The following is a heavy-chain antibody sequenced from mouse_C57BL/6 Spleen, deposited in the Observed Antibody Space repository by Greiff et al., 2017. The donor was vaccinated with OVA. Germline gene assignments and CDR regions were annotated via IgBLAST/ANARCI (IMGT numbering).Heavy chain of an antibody. Sequence: VQLQQSGPGLVKPSQSLSLTCSVTGYSITSGYYWNWIRQFPGNKLEWMGYISYDGSNNYNPSLKNRISITRDTSKNQFFLKLNSVTTEDTATYYCARDQAGFFDYWGQGTTLTVSS. J-gene: IGHJ2*01. V-gene: IGHV3-6*01. CDR1: GYSITSGYY. CDR3: ARDQAGFFDY. CDR2: ISYDGSN.